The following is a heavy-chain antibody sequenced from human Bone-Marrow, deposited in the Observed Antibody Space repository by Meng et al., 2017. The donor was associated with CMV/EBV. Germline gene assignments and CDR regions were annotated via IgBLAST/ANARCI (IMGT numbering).Heavy chain of an antibody. Sequence: ASGKLSCKASGYTFTSYYMHWVRQAPGQGLEWMGIINPSGGSTSYAQKFQDRVTLTRDTSTSTVYMELSSLRSEDTAVYYCARTGTTPKENWFDPWGQGTLVTVSS. CDR2: INPSGGST. J-gene: IGHJ5*02. CDR1: GYTFTSYY. V-gene: IGHV1-46*01. CDR3: ARTGTTPKENWFDP. D-gene: IGHD1-7*01.